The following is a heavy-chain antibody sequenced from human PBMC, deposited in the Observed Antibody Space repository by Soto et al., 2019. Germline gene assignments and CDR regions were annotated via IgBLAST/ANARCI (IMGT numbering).Heavy chain of an antibody. J-gene: IGHJ4*02. CDR3: ATLNSFGSDY. V-gene: IGHV3-74*03. CDR2: IDTDGSDT. CDR1: GFRFSEHA. D-gene: IGHD5-18*01. Sequence: GGSLRLSCNCSGFRFSEHAMTWVRQAPGKGLVWVSYIDTDGSDTKYADSVKGRFTISRDNAKNTVYLQMNSLRAEDTAMYYCATLNSFGSDYWGQGTLVTVSS.